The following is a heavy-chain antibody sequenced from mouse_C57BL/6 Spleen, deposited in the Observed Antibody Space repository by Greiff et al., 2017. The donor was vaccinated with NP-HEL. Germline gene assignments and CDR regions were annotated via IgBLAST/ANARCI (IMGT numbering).Heavy chain of an antibody. CDR3: ARGGSNYVPFAY. CDR2: IYPGSGST. V-gene: IGHV1-55*01. Sequence: VQLQQSGAELVKPGASVKMSCKASGYTFTSYWITWVKQRPGQGLEWIGDIYPGSGSTNYNEKFKSKATLTVDTSSSTAYMQLSSLTSEDSAVYYGARGGSNYVPFAYWGQGTLVTVSA. CDR1: GYTFTSYW. D-gene: IGHD2-5*01. J-gene: IGHJ3*01.